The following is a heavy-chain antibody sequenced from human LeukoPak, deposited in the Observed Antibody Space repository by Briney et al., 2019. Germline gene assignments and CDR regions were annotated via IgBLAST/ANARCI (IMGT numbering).Heavy chain of an antibody. Sequence: ASVKVSCKASGYTFTGYYMHWVRQAPGQGLEWMGWINPNSGGTNYAQKFQGRVTMTRDTSISTAYMELSRLRSDDTAVYYCARVGSYGDYSRLFDYWGQGTLVTVSS. J-gene: IGHJ4*02. CDR2: INPNSGGT. D-gene: IGHD4-17*01. CDR1: GYTFTGYY. CDR3: ARVGSYGDYSRLFDY. V-gene: IGHV1-2*02.